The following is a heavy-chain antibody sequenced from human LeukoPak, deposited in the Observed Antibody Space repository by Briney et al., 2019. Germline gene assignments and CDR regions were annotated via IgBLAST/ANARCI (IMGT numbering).Heavy chain of an antibody. Sequence: ASVKVSCKASGYTFTSYGISWVRQAPGQGLEWMGWISAYNGNTNYAQKLQGRVTMTTDTSTSTAYMELRSLRSDDTAVYYCARDAHPYYYYGSGPPGGIWGQGTMVTVSS. CDR2: ISAYNGNT. V-gene: IGHV1-18*01. D-gene: IGHD3-10*01. J-gene: IGHJ3*02. CDR3: ARDAHPYYYYGSGPPGGI. CDR1: GYTFTSYG.